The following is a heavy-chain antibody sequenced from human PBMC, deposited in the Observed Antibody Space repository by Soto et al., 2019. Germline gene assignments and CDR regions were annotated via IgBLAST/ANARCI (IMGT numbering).Heavy chain of an antibody. CDR1: GDSVSSNTAS. V-gene: IGHV6-1*01. D-gene: IGHD5-12*01. J-gene: IGHJ5*02. Sequence: TLSLTCAISGDSVSSNTASWNWIRQSPSRGLEWLGRTYFRSKWYNDYAVSVKSRIIINPDTSNNQFSLQLNSVTPEDTAVYFCAKGDNPGPKTGYAFDPWGQGIMVTVSS. CDR3: AKGDNPGPKTGYAFDP. CDR2: TYFRSKWYN.